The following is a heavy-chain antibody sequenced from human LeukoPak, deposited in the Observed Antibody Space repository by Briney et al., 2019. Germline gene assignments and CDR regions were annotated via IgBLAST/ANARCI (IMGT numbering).Heavy chain of an antibody. CDR1: GFTFRSYW. V-gene: IGHV3-7*01. CDR3: ARDGELGSPADAFDI. D-gene: IGHD1-26*01. CDR2: TKQDGSET. J-gene: IGHJ3*02. Sequence: GGSLRLSCAASGFTFRSYWMTWFRQYPVKGLEWVANTKQDGSETYYADSVKGRFTISRDNAKRSLYLQMNGLRAEDTAVYYCARDGELGSPADAFDIWGQGTMVTVSS.